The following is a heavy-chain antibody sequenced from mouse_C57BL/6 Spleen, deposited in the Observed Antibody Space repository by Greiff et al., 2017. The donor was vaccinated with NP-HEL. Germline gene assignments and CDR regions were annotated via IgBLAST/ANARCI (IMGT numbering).Heavy chain of an antibody. D-gene: IGHD2-5*01. J-gene: IGHJ1*03. CDR2: INPNNGGT. Sequence: VQLQQSGPELVKPGASVKISCKASGYTFTDYYMNWVKQSHGKSLEWIGDINPNNGGTSYNQKFKGKATLTVDKSSSTAYMELRSLTSEDSAVYYCARTGPTAYYSNWYFDVWGTGTTVTVSS. V-gene: IGHV1-26*01. CDR1: GYTFTDYY. CDR3: ARTGPTAYYSNWYFDV.